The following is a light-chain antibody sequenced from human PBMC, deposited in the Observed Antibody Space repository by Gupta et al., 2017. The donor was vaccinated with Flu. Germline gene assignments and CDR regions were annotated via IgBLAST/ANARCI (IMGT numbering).Light chain of an antibody. CDR3: SSYTSSSAVV. CDR2: EVS. CDR1: SSDVGGYHY. J-gene: IGLJ2*01. V-gene: IGLV2-14*01. Sequence: SALTQPASVSGSPGQSITLSCTGTSSDVGGYHYVSWYQQHPGKAPKLMIYEVSNRPSGVSNRFSGSKSGNTASLTISGLQAEDEADYYCSSYTSSSAVVFGGGTKLTVL.